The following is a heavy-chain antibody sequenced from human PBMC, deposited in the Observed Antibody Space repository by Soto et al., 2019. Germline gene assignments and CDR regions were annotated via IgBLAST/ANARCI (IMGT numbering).Heavy chain of an antibody. J-gene: IGHJ4*02. CDR3: ARHHDS. V-gene: IGHV4-59*08. CDR2: IYYRGST. Sequence: QVQLQESGPGLVKPSETLSLTCTVSGGSISSYYWSWIRQPPGKGLEWIGYIYYRGSTNYNPCLLSRVTISVDTSKNQFPLKLSSVTVAETAVYYCARHHDSWGQGTLVTVSS. CDR1: GGSISSYY.